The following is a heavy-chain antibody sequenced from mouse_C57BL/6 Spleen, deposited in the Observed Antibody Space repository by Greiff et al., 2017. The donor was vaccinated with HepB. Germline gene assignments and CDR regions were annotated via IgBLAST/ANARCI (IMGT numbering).Heavy chain of an antibody. CDR2: ISSGSSTI. Sequence: EVMLVESGGGLVKPGGSLKLSCAASGFTFSDYGMHWVRQAPEKGLEWVAYISSGSSTIYYADTVKGRFTISRDNAKNTLFLQMTSLRSEDTAMYYCARGDSGYDRGFAYWGQGTLVTVSA. D-gene: IGHD2-2*01. J-gene: IGHJ3*01. V-gene: IGHV5-17*01. CDR3: ARGDSGYDRGFAY. CDR1: GFTFSDYG.